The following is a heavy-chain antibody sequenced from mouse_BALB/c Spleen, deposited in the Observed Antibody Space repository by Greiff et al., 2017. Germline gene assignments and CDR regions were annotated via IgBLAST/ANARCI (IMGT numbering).Heavy chain of an antibody. CDR2: IYPGSGST. CDR1: GYTFTSYW. Sequence: LQQSGSELVRPGASVKLSCKASGYTFTSYWMHWVKQRPGQGLEWIGNIYPGSGSTNYDEKFKSKATLTVDTSSSTAYMQLSSLTSEDSAVYYCTRSTSTMISAWFAYWGQGTLVTVSA. J-gene: IGHJ3*01. D-gene: IGHD2-4*01. CDR3: TRSTSTMISAWFAY. V-gene: IGHV1S22*01.